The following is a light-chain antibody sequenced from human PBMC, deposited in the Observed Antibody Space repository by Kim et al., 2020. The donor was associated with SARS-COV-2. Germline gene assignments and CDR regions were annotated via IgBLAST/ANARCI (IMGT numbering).Light chain of an antibody. V-gene: IGLV1-47*01. Sequence: QSVLTQPPSASGTPGQRVTISCSGDSSNIGSNYVYWYQQFPGIAPKLLIYRNTVRPSGVPDRFSVSKSGTSASLAITGLRTGDEADYHCATWDDSLSGVVFGGGTKLTVL. CDR1: SSNIGSNY. CDR2: RNT. J-gene: IGLJ2*01. CDR3: ATWDDSLSGVV.